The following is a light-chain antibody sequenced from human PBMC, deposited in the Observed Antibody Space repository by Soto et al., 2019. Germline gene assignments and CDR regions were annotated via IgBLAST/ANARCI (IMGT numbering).Light chain of an antibody. V-gene: IGLV2-8*01. J-gene: IGLJ3*02. CDR3: SSFASSNTWV. CDR2: EVT. Sequence: QSALTQPPSASGSPGQSVTISCTGTSSDVGAYNDVSWYQQHAGKAPKLVIYEVTQRPSGVPDRFSGSKSANTASLTVSGLQAEDEADYYCSSFASSNTWVFGGGTKLTVL. CDR1: SSDVGAYND.